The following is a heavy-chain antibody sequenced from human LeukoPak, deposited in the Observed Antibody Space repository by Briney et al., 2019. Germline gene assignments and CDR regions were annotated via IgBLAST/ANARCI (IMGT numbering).Heavy chain of an antibody. J-gene: IGHJ6*04. V-gene: IGHV3-33*01. Sequence: GGSLRLSCAASGFTFSSYGMHWVRQAPGKGLEWVAVIWYDGSNKYYADSVKGRFTISRDNSKNTLYLQMNSLRAEDTAVYYCARGYYDILTGSYYYGMGVWGKGTTVTVSS. CDR1: GFTFSSYG. CDR3: ARGYYDILTGSYYYGMGV. CDR2: IWYDGSNK. D-gene: IGHD3-9*01.